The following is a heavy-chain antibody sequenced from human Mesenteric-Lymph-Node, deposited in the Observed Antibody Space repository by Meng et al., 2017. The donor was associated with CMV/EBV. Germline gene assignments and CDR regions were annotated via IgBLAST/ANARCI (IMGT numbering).Heavy chain of an antibody. J-gene: IGHJ4*02. V-gene: IGHV4-31*01. CDR2: IFYSGTT. D-gene: IGHD2-2*02. CDR1: GGSISTSGYY. Sequence: GGSISTSGYYWSWIRQHPGKGLEWIGYIFYSGTTYSNPSLKSPVTISGDTSKNQFSLTLSSVTAADTAVYYCARGCSATNCYTGGFGSWGQGILVTVSS. CDR3: ARGCSATNCYTGGFGS.